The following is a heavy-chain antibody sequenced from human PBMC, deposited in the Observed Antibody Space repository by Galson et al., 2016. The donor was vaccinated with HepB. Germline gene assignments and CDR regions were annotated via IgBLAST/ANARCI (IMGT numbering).Heavy chain of an antibody. CDR2: IRSTANNYAT. V-gene: IGHV3-73*01. CDR3: ARFGYDSLTGYIDD. J-gene: IGHJ4*02. Sequence: SLRLSCAASGFTFSGSAMHWVRQTSGKGLEWVGRIRSTANNYATTYTASVKGRFTISRDDSKSTAYLQMNGLKTEDTATYYCARFGYDSLTGYIDDWGQGTLVIVSS. D-gene: IGHD3-9*01. CDR1: GFTFSGSA.